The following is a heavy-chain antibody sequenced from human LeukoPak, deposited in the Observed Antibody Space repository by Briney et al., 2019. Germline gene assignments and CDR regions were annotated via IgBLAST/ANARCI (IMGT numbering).Heavy chain of an antibody. D-gene: IGHD2-2*01. CDR1: GYTFTGYY. V-gene: IGHV1-2*06. Sequence: ASVKVSCKASGYTFTGYYMHWVRQAPGQGLEWMGRINPNSGGTNYAQKFQGRVTMTRDTSISTAYMEGSRLTSDDTAVYYCARDSGGYCSRSSCYSVAFEIWGQGTMVTVSS. CDR2: INPNSGGT. J-gene: IGHJ3*02. CDR3: ARDSGGYCSRSSCYSVAFEI.